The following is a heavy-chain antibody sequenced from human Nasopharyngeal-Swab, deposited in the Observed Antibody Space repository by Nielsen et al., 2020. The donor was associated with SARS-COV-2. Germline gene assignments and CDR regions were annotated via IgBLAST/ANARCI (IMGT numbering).Heavy chain of an antibody. CDR1: GGSIGTYY. Sequence: SETLSLTCTVSGGSIGTYYWSWIRQPPGKGLEWIGYIYYTGSTMYNPSLKGRVTLSVDTSENQFSLKLSSVTAADTAVYYCARGERIITIFGVVIAPFDYWGQGTLVTVSS. CDR2: IYYTGST. D-gene: IGHD3-3*01. V-gene: IGHV4-59*08. CDR3: ARGERIITIFGVVIAPFDY. J-gene: IGHJ4*02.